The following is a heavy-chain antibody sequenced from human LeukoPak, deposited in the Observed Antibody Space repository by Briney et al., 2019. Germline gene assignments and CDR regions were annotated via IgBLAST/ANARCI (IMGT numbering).Heavy chain of an antibody. J-gene: IGHJ5*02. Sequence: GASVKVSCKASGYTFTSYGISWVRQAPGQGLEWMGWISAYNGNTNYAQKLQGRVTMTTDTSTSTAYMELRSLRSDDTAVYYCARDRDCSGGSCYSGWLDPWGQGTLVTVSS. CDR3: ARDRDCSGGSCYSGWLDP. CDR2: ISAYNGNT. V-gene: IGHV1-18*01. D-gene: IGHD2-15*01. CDR1: GYTFTSYG.